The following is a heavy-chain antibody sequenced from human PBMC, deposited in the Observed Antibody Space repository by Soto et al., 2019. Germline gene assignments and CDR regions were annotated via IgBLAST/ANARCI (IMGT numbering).Heavy chain of an antibody. D-gene: IGHD1-26*01. V-gene: IGHV4-39*07. CDR2: IYYSGNT. CDR3: ARGGSAGYSAMYYFAY. CDR1: GGSIGGSTYY. Sequence: PSETLCLTCTVSGGSIGGSTYYWGWIRQPPGKGLEWIGSIYYSGNTYYNPSLKSRVTISVDTSNNQFSLKLSSVTAADTAVYYCARGGSAGYSAMYYFAYWGQGTLFTVSS. J-gene: IGHJ4*02.